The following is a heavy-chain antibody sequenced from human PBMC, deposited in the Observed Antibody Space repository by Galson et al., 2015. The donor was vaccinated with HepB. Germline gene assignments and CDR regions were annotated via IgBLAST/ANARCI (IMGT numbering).Heavy chain of an antibody. J-gene: IGHJ4*02. V-gene: IGHV2-26*01. D-gene: IGHD3-16*02. CDR2: IFSNDEK. CDR1: GFSLSNARMG. Sequence: PALVKPTQTLTLTCTVSGFSLSNARMGVSWIRQPPGKALEWLAHIFSNDEKSYSTSLKSRLTISKDTSKSQVVLTMTNMDPVDTATYYCAHRHGRYYFDYWGQGTLVTVSS. CDR3: AHRHGRYYFDY.